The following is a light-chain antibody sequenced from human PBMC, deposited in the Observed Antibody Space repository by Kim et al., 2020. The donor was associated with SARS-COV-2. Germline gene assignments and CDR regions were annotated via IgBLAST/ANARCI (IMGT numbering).Light chain of an antibody. CDR2: DDN. Sequence: QSVFTQPPSVSAAPGQKVTISCSGSNSNIGNNYVSWYQQVPGTAPKLLIYDDNNRPSGIPDRFSASKSGTSATLGITGLQTGDEADYYCGTWDSSLSSGGVFGGGTKLTVL. J-gene: IGLJ3*02. V-gene: IGLV1-51*01. CDR1: NSNIGNNY. CDR3: GTWDSSLSSGGV.